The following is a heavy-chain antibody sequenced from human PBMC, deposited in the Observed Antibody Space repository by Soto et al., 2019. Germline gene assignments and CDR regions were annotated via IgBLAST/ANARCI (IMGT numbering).Heavy chain of an antibody. Sequence: QVQLVQSGADVKKPGASVKVSCKASGYTFTSFGINWVRQAPGQGLEWMGWISGYNGNTNYAQNLQDRVTMTRDTPTSTAYMELRSLRSDDTAVYYCARPTDFYYYAMDVWGQGTTVTVSS. CDR3: ARPTDFYYYAMDV. CDR1: GYTFTSFG. V-gene: IGHV1-18*01. CDR2: ISGYNGNT. J-gene: IGHJ6*02.